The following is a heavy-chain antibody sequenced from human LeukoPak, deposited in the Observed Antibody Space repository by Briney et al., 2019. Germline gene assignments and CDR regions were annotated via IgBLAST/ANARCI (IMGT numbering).Heavy chain of an antibody. CDR3: ARDGGDYNSSGYSYYFDY. J-gene: IGHJ4*02. V-gene: IGHV3-21*01. CDR2: ISSSSCYI. CDR1: GFTFSSYS. D-gene: IGHD3-22*01. Sequence: GGSLRLSCAASGFTFSSYSMNWVRQAPGKGLEWVSSISSSSCYIYYADSVKGRFTISRDNAKNSLYLQMNSPRAEDTAVYYCARDGGDYNSSGYSYYFDYWGQGTLVTVSS.